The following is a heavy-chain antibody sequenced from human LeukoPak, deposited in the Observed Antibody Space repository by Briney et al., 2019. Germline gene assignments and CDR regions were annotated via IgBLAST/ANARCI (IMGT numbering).Heavy chain of an antibody. CDR1: GFTVSSNY. CDR3: AREGVRVYDSSGYPNDY. D-gene: IGHD3-22*01. CDR2: IYSGGST. J-gene: IGHJ4*02. V-gene: IGHV3-53*01. Sequence: GGSLRLSCAASGFTVSSNYMSWVRQAPGKGLEGVSLIYSGGSTYYADSVKGRFTISRDNSKNTLYLQMNSLRAEDTAVYYCAREGVRVYDSSGYPNDYWGQGTLVTVSS.